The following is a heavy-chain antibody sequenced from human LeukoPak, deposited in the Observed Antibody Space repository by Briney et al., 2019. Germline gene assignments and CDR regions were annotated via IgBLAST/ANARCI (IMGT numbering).Heavy chain of an antibody. J-gene: IGHJ2*01. D-gene: IGHD6-19*01. V-gene: IGHV4-34*01. CDR1: GGSFSGYY. Sequence: SETLSLTCAVYGGSFSGYYWSWIRQPPGKGLEWIGEINHSGSTNYNPSLKSRVTISVDTSKNQFSLKLSSVTAADTAVYYCARGYGSGWYPPNRYFDLWGRGTLVTVSS. CDR3: ARGYGSGWYPPNRYFDL. CDR2: INHSGST.